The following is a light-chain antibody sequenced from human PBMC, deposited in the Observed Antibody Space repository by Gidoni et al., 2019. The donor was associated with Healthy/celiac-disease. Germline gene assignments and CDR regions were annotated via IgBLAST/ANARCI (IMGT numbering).Light chain of an antibody. J-gene: IGKJ1*01. CDR3: QQYYSTWT. Sequence: DIVMTQSPDSLAVSLGERATINCKSSQSVLYSSKNKNYLAWYQQKPGQPPKLLIYWASTRESGVPDRFSGSWSGTDFTRTLSSLQAEDVAVYYCQQYYSTWTFGQXTKVEIK. CDR1: QSVLYSSKNKNY. CDR2: WAS. V-gene: IGKV4-1*01.